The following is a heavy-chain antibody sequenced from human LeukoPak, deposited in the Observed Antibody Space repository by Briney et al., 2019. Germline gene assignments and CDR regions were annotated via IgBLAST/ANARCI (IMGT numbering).Heavy chain of an antibody. J-gene: IGHJ4*02. CDR3: ARESSGSSIDY. Sequence: GGSLRLSCAASGFTFSSYGMSWVRQAPGKGLEWVSAISGSGGSTYYADSVKGRFTISRDNSKNTLYLQMNSLRAEDTTVYYCARESSGSSIDYWGQGTLVTVSS. D-gene: IGHD1-26*01. CDR2: ISGSGGST. CDR1: GFTFSSYG. V-gene: IGHV3-23*01.